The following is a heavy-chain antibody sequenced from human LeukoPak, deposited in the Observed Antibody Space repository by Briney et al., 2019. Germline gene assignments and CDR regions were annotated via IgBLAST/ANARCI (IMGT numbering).Heavy chain of an antibody. Sequence: ASVKVSCKASNYTFTSHDISWVRQAPGQGLEWMGWISPYTGNTKYAQKFQGRVTMTTSTSTSIVYMELRSLRSDDTAVYFCAREGGTWAPFDYWGQGTLVTVSS. V-gene: IGHV1-18*01. CDR1: NYTFTSHD. CDR2: ISPYTGNT. D-gene: IGHD1-1*01. J-gene: IGHJ4*02. CDR3: AREGGTWAPFDY.